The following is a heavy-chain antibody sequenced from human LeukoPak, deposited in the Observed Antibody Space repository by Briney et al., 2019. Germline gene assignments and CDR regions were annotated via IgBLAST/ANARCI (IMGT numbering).Heavy chain of an antibody. D-gene: IGHD3-9*01. V-gene: IGHV3-21*01. J-gene: IGHJ4*02. CDR3: ARNTPDIFLEG. CDR2: ISSSSSYI. Sequence: GGSLRLSCAASGFTFSTCTMNWVRQAPGKGLEWVSSISSSSSYIYYADSVKGRFTISRGNAKNSLYLQMNSLRAEDTAVYYCARNTPDIFLEGWGRGTLVTVSS. CDR1: GFTFSTCT.